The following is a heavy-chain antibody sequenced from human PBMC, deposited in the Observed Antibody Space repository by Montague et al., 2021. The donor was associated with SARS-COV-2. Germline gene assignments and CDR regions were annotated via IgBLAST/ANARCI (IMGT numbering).Heavy chain of an antibody. CDR1: GFTFSTYA. V-gene: IGHV3-64*02. CDR3: ARVTQWLGNYFDH. CDR2: ISHDGGTT. J-gene: IGHJ4*02. Sequence: SLSLSLAVSGFTFSTYAMHWVRQAPGKGLEYVSAISHDGGTTYYADSVKGRFTISRDNSKNTLYLQMGSLRAEDMAVYYCARVTQWLGNYFDHWGQGTLVTVSS. D-gene: IGHD6-19*01.